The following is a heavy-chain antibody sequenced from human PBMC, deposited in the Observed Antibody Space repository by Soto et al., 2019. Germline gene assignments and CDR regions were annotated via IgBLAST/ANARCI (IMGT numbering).Heavy chain of an antibody. J-gene: IGHJ5*02. CDR3: ASDCSSTSCYADP. CDR2: IITLLGIA. Sequence: QVQLLQSGAEVKKPASSVKVSCKASGGTFSRYTISWVRQDPGPELEWMGRIITLLGIANYAQKFQGRVTITADKSTSTAYMELSSLRSEDTAVYYCASDCSSTSCYADPWGQGTLVTVSS. D-gene: IGHD2-2*01. V-gene: IGHV1-69*02. CDR1: GGTFSRYT.